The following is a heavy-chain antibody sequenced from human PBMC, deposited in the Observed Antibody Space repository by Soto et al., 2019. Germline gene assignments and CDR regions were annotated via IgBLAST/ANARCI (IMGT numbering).Heavy chain of an antibody. Sequence: ASVKVSCKASGYTFSDYYIHWVRQAPGQPLEWMGWINPNSGGTNYAQKFEARVTMTRATSIGTAYMEVSRLTSDDTAVYYCARDDGQSRDIFDIWGQGTMVTVSS. V-gene: IGHV1-2*02. CDR3: ARDDGQSRDIFDI. CDR2: INPNSGGT. D-gene: IGHD2-21*02. CDR1: GYTFSDYY. J-gene: IGHJ3*02.